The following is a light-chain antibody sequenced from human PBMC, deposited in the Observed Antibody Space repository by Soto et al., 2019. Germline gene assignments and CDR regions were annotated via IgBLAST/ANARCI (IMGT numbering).Light chain of an antibody. J-gene: IGKJ5*01. Sequence: DIVMTQSPDSLSVSLGERATIKCRSSQSVLHRSNGNNYIAWYQQKPGQPPKLLIYWSSTRDSGVPDRFIGSGSGTDFTLTVSSLQAEDVAVYYCQQRSDWPITFGQGTRLEIK. V-gene: IGKV4-1*01. CDR2: WSS. CDR3: QQRSDWPIT. CDR1: QSVLHRSNGNNY.